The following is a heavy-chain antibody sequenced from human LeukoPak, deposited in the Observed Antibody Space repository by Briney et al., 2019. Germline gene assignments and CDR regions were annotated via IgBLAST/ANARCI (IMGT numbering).Heavy chain of an antibody. CDR1: TDSISKSLYH. D-gene: IGHD3-10*01. CDR2: IYYQGNT. Sequence: SETLSLTCTVSTDSISKSLYHWAWVRQPPGKGLEWIAEIYYQGNTYYNPSLSGRVTISIDTSKNQFSLKLSSVTAADTAVYYCARHRKTMVRGVIIIPPDMDVWGQGTTVTVSS. CDR3: ARHRKTMVRGVIIIPPDMDV. V-gene: IGHV4-39*01. J-gene: IGHJ6*02.